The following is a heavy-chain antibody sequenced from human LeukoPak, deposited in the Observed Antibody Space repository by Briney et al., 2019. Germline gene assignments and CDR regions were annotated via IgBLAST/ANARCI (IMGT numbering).Heavy chain of an antibody. J-gene: IGHJ4*02. D-gene: IGHD3-16*01. CDR3: TRSSGGLYGY. CDR2: MNPNSGNR. Sequence: GASVKVSCKASGYTFTGYDINWVRQATGQGLEWMGWMNPNSGNRGYAQKFQGRVTMTRDTSISTAYMELSSLRSEDTAMYYCTRSSGGLYGYWGQGTLVTVSS. V-gene: IGHV1-8*01. CDR1: GYTFTGYD.